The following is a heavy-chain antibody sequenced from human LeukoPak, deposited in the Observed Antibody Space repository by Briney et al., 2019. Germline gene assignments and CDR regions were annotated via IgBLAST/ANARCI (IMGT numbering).Heavy chain of an antibody. Sequence: PSETLSLTCTVSGGSISNNNYYWAWIRQPPGKGLECIGSIYYSGSPYYNPSLKSRVAISVDTSKNQFSLRLSSVTAADTAVYYCATWRTAKTGFDYWGQGTLVTVSS. V-gene: IGHV4-39*01. J-gene: IGHJ4*02. CDR3: ATWRTAKTGFDY. CDR2: IYYSGSP. CDR1: GGSISNNNYY. D-gene: IGHD1-1*01.